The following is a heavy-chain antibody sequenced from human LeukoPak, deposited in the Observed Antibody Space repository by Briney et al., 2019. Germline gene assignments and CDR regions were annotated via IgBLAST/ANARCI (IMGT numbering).Heavy chain of an antibody. V-gene: IGHV3-23*01. CDR1: GFTFSNYD. Sequence: GGSLRLSCAASGFTFSNYDMIWVRQAPGKGLEWVSSISYSGGGEYYADSVKGRFTISRDNSKNTLFLELNTLRAEAYLSDCRVNVTYCGFSYCNSDGFDIWGQGTLVAVSS. D-gene: IGHD2-21*01. CDR3: VNVTYCGFSYCNSDGFDI. J-gene: IGHJ3*02. CDR2: ISYSGGGE.